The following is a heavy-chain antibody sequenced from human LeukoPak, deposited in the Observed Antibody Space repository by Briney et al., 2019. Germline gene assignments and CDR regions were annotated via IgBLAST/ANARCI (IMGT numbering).Heavy chain of an antibody. CDR2: ISYSGSP. CDR1: GASISSYY. V-gene: IGHV4-59*08. J-gene: IGHJ4*02. Sequence: PSETLSLTCTVSGASISSYYWSWIRQPPGKGLEWIGYISYSGSPNYNPSLKSRVTISADTSKNQFSLNLSSVTAVDTAVYYCARVGHIVAAGTYDWWGQGTLVTVSS. D-gene: IGHD6-13*01. CDR3: ARVGHIVAAGTYDW.